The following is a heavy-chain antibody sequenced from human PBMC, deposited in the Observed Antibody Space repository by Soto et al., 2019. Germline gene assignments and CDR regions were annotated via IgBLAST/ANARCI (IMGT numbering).Heavy chain of an antibody. CDR1: GDSVSNSDSY. CDR3: ARHSGSNSLEY. D-gene: IGHD1-26*01. V-gene: IGHV4-39*01. CDR2: INYSGST. J-gene: IGHJ4*02. Sequence: QLQESGPGLVKPSEILSLSYAASGDSVSNSDSYWTSIRQPPGKGLEWLGTINYSGSTHYNPSLKSRVTMSVDMSQNQFSLRVSSVSATDTALYYCARHSGSNSLEYWGQGTLVTVSS.